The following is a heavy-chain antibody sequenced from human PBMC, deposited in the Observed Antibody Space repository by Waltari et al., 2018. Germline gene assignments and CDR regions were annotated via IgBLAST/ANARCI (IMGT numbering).Heavy chain of an antibody. CDR1: GGSFSGYY. CDR3: ARHVRYGDKLDY. V-gene: IGHV4-34*01. CDR2: INHSGST. J-gene: IGHJ4*02. D-gene: IGHD4-17*01. Sequence: QVQLQQWGAGLLKPSETLSLTCAVYGGSFSGYYWSWIRQPPGKGLEWIGEINHSGSTNYNPSLKGRVTISVDTSKNQFSLKLSSVTAADTAVYYCARHVRYGDKLDYWGQGTLVTVSS.